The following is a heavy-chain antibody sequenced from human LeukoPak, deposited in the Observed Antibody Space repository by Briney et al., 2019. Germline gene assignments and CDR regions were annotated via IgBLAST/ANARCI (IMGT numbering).Heavy chain of an antibody. Sequence: GGSLRLSCAASGFTFSGYWMHWVRQAPGKGLVWVSRINSDGSSTSYVDSVKGRFTISRDNAKNTLYLQMNSLRAEDTAVYYCARPGSGWYASYYFDYWGQGTLVTVSS. D-gene: IGHD6-19*01. V-gene: IGHV3-74*01. CDR2: INSDGSST. CDR1: GFTFSGYW. CDR3: ARPGSGWYASYYFDY. J-gene: IGHJ4*02.